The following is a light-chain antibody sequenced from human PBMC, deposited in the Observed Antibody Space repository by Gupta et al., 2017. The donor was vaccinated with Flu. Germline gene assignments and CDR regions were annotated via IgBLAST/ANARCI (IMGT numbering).Light chain of an antibody. CDR2: EDN. CDR1: SGNIANNY. Sequence: FVLTQRHSVSESPGQTVTISCSSSSGNIANNYVQWYQQPPGRDPITVIYEDNRRPSGVPDRFSGSVYSSSTSVSINMFGVEAEDEYYYSWMYYDSTSVVFGGGTKLTVL. J-gene: IGLJ2*01. CDR3: MYYDSTSVV. V-gene: IGLV6-57*02.